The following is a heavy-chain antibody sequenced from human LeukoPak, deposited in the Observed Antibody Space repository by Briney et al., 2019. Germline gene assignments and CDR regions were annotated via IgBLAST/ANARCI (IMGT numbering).Heavy chain of an antibody. CDR3: ARDAPIFGVVIIYFDY. CDR2: IYTSGST. D-gene: IGHD3-3*01. J-gene: IGHJ4*02. V-gene: IGHV4-4*07. CDR1: GGSISSYY. Sequence: SESLSLTCTVSGGSISSYYWSWIRQPAGKGLEWIGRIYTSGSTNYNPSLKSRVTMSVDTSKNQFSLKLSSVTAADTSVYYCARDAPIFGVVIIYFDYWGQGTLVTVSS.